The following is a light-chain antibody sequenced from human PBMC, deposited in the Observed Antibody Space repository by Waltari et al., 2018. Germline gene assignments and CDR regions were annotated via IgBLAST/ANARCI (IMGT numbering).Light chain of an antibody. CDR1: SGHSSNV. CDR2: VNSDGSH. J-gene: IGLJ3*02. CDR3: QTGGHGTWV. Sequence: QLVVTQSPSASASLGASVKLTCTLSSGHSSNVIAWLQQHPERGPRYLMKVNSDGSHSKGDEIPDRFSGSSSGAELYLTISNLQSEDEADYYCQTGGHGTWVFGGGTKLTVL. V-gene: IGLV4-69*01.